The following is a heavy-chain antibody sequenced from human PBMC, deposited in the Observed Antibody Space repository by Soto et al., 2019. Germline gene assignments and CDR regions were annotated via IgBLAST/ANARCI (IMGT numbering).Heavy chain of an antibody. CDR2: IYYSGST. V-gene: IGHV4-59*08. Sequence: SETLSLTCTVSGGSISSYYWSWIRQPPGKGLEWIGYIYYSGSTNYNPSLKSRVTISVDTSKNQFSLKLSSVTAADTAVYYCARQGPHTAMAHFDYWGQGTLVTVSS. CDR3: ARQGPHTAMAHFDY. D-gene: IGHD5-18*01. CDR1: GGSISSYY. J-gene: IGHJ4*02.